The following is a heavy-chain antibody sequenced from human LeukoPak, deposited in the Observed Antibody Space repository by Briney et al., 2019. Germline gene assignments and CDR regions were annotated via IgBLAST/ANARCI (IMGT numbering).Heavy chain of an antibody. J-gene: IGHJ3*02. D-gene: IGHD3-16*01. CDR2: IYYGGST. CDR3: ARHSVRLGDAFDI. V-gene: IGHV4-59*08. Sequence: TSETLSLTCTVSGGSISSYYWSWIRQPPGKGLEWIGYIYYGGSTNYNPSLKSRVTISVDTSKNQFSLKLSSVTAADTAVYYCARHSVRLGDAFDIWGQGTMVTVSS. CDR1: GGSISSYY.